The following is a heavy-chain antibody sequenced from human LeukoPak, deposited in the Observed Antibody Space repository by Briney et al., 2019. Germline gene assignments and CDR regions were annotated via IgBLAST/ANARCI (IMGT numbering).Heavy chain of an antibody. CDR1: GYTFTSCD. J-gene: IGHJ6*03. CDR2: MNPNSGNT. V-gene: IGHV1-8*01. Sequence: ASVKVSCKASGYTFTSCDINWVRQATGQGLEWMGWMNPNSGNTGYAQKFQGRVTMTRNTSISTAYMELSSLRSEDTAVYYCARGPNYYGGNYSYYMDVWGKGTTVTVSS. D-gene: IGHD3-10*01. CDR3: ARGPNYYGGNYSYYMDV.